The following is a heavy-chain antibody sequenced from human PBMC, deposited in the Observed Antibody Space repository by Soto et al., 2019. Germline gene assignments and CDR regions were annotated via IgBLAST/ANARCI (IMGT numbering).Heavy chain of an antibody. D-gene: IGHD1-1*01. CDR1: GFTFSSYG. J-gene: IGHJ4*02. V-gene: IGHV3-30*18. CDR2: ISYDGSNK. Sequence: QVQLVESGGGVVQPGRSLRLSCAASGFTFSSYGMHWVRQAPGKGLEWVAVISYDGSNKYYADSVKCRFTISRDNSKNTLYLQMNSLRAEDTAVYYCAKDKEKVAYIFDYWGQGTLVTVSS. CDR3: AKDKEKVAYIFDY.